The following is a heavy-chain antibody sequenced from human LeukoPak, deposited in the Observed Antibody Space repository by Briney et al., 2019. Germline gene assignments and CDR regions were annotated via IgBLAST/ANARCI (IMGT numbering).Heavy chain of an antibody. D-gene: IGHD2-8*01. V-gene: IGHV5-51*01. CDR2: IHPADSET. CDR1: GFIFTGYW. Sequence: GESLKISCKGSGFIFTGYWIVWVRQMPGKGLEWMGIIHPADSETTYSPSFQGQITISADRSSTTAHLQWSSLKASDTAIYYCARATCVNGICYTLYWGQGSLVTVSS. CDR3: ARATCVNGICYTLY. J-gene: IGHJ4*02.